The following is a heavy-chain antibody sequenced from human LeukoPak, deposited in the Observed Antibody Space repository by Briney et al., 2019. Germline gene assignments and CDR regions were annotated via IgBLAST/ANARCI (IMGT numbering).Heavy chain of an antibody. CDR2: ITSSSYI. V-gene: IGHV3-21*01. Sequence: PGGSLRLSCAASGFTFSSYNMNWVRQAPGKGLEWVSFITSSSYIYYADSVKGRFTISRDNAKNSLYLQMNSLRAEGTAVYYCARALMDSSGWNYGMDVWGQGTTVTVSS. J-gene: IGHJ6*02. CDR1: GFTFSSYN. CDR3: ARALMDSSGWNYGMDV. D-gene: IGHD6-19*01.